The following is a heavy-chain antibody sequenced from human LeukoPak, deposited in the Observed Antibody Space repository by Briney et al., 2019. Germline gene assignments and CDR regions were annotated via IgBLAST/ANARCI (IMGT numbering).Heavy chain of an antibody. Sequence: GGSLRLSCAASGLTSSSYDMHWVRQATGEGLEWVSAIGTAGDTYYPGSVKGRFTISRENAKNSLYLQMNSLRAGDTAVYYCARAVAGFWDFDYWGQGTLVTVSS. J-gene: IGHJ4*02. V-gene: IGHV3-13*01. D-gene: IGHD6-19*01. CDR2: IGTAGDT. CDR1: GLTSSSYD. CDR3: ARAVAGFWDFDY.